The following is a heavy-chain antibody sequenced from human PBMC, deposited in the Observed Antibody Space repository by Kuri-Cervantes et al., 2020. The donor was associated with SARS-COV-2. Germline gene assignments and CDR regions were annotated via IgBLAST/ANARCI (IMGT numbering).Heavy chain of an antibody. Sequence: SETLALTFTVSGGSISSISYYWGWIRQPPGKGLEWIGSIYYSGSTYYNPSLKSRVTISVDTSKNHFSLKLISVTAADTAVYYCARTSGYSSSWSLYYYYYMDVWGKGTTVTVSS. CDR2: IYYSGST. J-gene: IGHJ6*03. CDR1: GGSISSISYY. V-gene: IGHV4-39*02. D-gene: IGHD6-13*01. CDR3: ARTSGYSSSWSLYYYYYMDV.